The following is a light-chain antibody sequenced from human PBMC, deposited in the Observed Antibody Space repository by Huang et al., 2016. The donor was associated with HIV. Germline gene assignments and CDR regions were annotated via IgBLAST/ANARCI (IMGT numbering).Light chain of an antibody. CDR3: QQRSTWPLT. V-gene: IGKV3-11*02. CDR1: QSVNTY. J-gene: IGKJ4*01. Sequence: EIVLTQSPATLSLSPGERATLSCRASQSVNTYLAWYRQTPGQTPRLLIYDSFNRATGIPARFSGSGSGRDFTLTISSLEPEDFVIYYCQQRSTWPLTFGGGTKVEIK. CDR2: DSF.